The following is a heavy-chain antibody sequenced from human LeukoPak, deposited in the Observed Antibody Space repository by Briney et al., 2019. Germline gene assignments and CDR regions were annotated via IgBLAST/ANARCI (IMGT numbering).Heavy chain of an antibody. J-gene: IGHJ1*01. CDR3: ARAGIAAAGYTYFQH. Sequence: PSETLSLTCAVSGYSISSGYYWGWIRQPAGKGLEWIGRIYTSGSTNYNPSLKSRVTMSVDTSKNQFSLKLSSVTAADTAVYYCARAGIAAAGYTYFQHWGQGTLVTVSS. CDR2: IYTSGST. D-gene: IGHD6-13*01. V-gene: IGHV4-4*07. CDR1: GYSISSGYY.